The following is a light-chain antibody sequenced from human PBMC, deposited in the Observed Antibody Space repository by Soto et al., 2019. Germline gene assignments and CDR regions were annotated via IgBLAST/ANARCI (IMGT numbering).Light chain of an antibody. CDR1: QSISSW. V-gene: IGKV1-5*01. Sequence: DIQMTQSPSTLSASVGDRVTITCRASQSISSWLAWYQQKPGKAPKLLIYDASSLESGVPSRFSGSGSGTEFSLSISSLQPDDFATYFCQQYNSYSGTLGHGTKVEIK. CDR3: QQYNSYSGT. J-gene: IGKJ1*01. CDR2: DAS.